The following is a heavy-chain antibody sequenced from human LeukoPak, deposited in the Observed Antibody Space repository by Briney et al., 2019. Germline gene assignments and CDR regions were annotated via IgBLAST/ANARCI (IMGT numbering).Heavy chain of an antibody. D-gene: IGHD5-12*01. Sequence: PGGSLRLSCAASGFTFSSYSMNWVRQAPGKGLEWVSSISSSSSYIYYADSVKGRFTISRDNAKNSLYLQMNSLTAEDTAVYYCARFGYSGYDLLSLDYWGQGTLVTVSS. CDR1: GFTFSSYS. V-gene: IGHV3-21*01. CDR3: ARFGYSGYDLLSLDY. J-gene: IGHJ4*02. CDR2: ISSSSSYI.